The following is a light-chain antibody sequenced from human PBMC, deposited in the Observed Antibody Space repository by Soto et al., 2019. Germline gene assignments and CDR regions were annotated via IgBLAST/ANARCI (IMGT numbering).Light chain of an antibody. V-gene: IGLV2-14*01. J-gene: IGLJ2*01. Sequence: QSALTQPASVSGSPGQSITISCTGTSSDVGGYNYVSWYQRHPGKAPKLMIYEVSNRPSGVSNRFSGSKSGNTASLTISGLQAEDEADYYCSSYRSSSTFLVVFGGGTKVTVL. CDR2: EVS. CDR1: SSDVGGYNY. CDR3: SSYRSSSTFLVV.